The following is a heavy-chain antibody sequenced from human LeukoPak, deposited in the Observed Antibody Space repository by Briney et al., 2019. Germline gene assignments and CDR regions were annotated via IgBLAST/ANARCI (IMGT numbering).Heavy chain of an antibody. D-gene: IGHD6-6*01. Sequence: GGSLRLSCAASGFTFSSYGMHWVRQAPGKGLEWVAVISYDGSNKYYADSVKGRFTISRDNSKNTLYLQMNSLRAEDTAVYYCGKMDSSSSKDYWGQGTLVTVSS. CDR2: ISYDGSNK. J-gene: IGHJ4*02. V-gene: IGHV3-30*18. CDR3: GKMDSSSSKDY. CDR1: GFTFSSYG.